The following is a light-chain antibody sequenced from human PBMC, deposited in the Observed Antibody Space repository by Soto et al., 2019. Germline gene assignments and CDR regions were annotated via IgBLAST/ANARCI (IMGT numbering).Light chain of an antibody. CDR3: SSYTSSSTYV. J-gene: IGLJ1*01. V-gene: IGLV2-14*01. CDR2: EVT. CDR1: RSDVGGYNY. Sequence: QSALTQPASVSGSPGQSITISCTGTRSDVGGYNYVYWHQQHPGKAPKLMIYEVTNRPSGVSDRFSGSKSGNTASLTISGLQAEDEADYYCSSYTSSSTYVFGAGTKLTVL.